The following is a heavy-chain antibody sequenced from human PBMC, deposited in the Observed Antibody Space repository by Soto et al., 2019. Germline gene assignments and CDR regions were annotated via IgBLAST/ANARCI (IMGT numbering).Heavy chain of an antibody. CDR1: GYTFTSYA. CDR3: ARSLPNSIHYDILTGSTYYFDY. CDR2: INAGNGNT. Sequence: GASVEVCWEECGYTFTSYARHWACQAPGQRLEWMGWINAGNGNTKYSQKFQGRVTITRDTSASTAYMELSSLRSEDTAVYYCARSLPNSIHYDILTGSTYYFDYWGQGTLVTVSS. J-gene: IGHJ4*02. V-gene: IGHV1-3*01. D-gene: IGHD3-9*01.